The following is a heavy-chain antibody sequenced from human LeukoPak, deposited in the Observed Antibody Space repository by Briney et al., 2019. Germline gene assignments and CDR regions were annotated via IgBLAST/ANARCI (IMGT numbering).Heavy chain of an antibody. J-gene: IGHJ4*02. D-gene: IGHD3-22*01. Sequence: GGSLRLSCAASGFTFSSYGMHWVRQAPGKGLEWVAVIWYDGSNKYYADSVKGRFTISRDNSKNTLYLQMNSLRAEDTAVYYCARAGYYYDSSGYYHRPSPFDYWGLGTLVTVSS. CDR2: IWYDGSNK. V-gene: IGHV3-33*01. CDR1: GFTFSSYG. CDR3: ARAGYYYDSSGYYHRPSPFDY.